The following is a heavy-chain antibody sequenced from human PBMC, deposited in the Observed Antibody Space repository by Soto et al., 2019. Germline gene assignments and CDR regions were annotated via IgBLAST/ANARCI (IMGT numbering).Heavy chain of an antibody. V-gene: IGHV1-69*01. J-gene: IGHJ4*02. CDR2: IIPIFGTP. CDR1: GGTFSSYA. CDR3: ARSRVNAAYCGGDCYSLDY. Sequence: QVQLVQSGAEVKKPGSSVKVSCKASGGTFSSYAISWVRQAPGQGLEWMGGIIPIFGTPNYAQKFQGRVTITADESTSTAYMELSSLRSEDTAVYYCARSRVNAAYCGGDCYSLDYWGQGTLVTVSS. D-gene: IGHD2-21*02.